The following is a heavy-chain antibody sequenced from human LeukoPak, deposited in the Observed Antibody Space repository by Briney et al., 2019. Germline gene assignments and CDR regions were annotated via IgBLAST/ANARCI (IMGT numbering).Heavy chain of an antibody. J-gene: IGHJ4*02. CDR2: ISYDGSNK. CDR3: AKDVDDILTGYVFDY. CDR1: GFTFSSYG. V-gene: IGHV3-30*18. Sequence: GGSLRLSCAASGFTFSSYGMHWVRQAPGKGLEWVAVISYDGSNKYYADSVKGRFTISRDNSKNTLYLQMNSLRAEDTAVYYCAKDVDDILTGYVFDYWGQGTLVTVSS. D-gene: IGHD3-9*01.